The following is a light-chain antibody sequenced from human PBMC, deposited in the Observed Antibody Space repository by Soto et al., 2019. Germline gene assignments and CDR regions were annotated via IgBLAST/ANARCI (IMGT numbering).Light chain of an antibody. Sequence: QSVLTQPPSASGSPRHSVAVSCTGTSSDIGNYNFVSWYQQHPGKAPKLMIYEVSKRPSGVPDRFSGSKSGNTASLTVSGLQAEDEADYYCSSYAGSNTYVFGTGTKVTVL. V-gene: IGLV2-8*01. J-gene: IGLJ1*01. CDR1: SSDIGNYNF. CDR2: EVS. CDR3: SSYAGSNTYV.